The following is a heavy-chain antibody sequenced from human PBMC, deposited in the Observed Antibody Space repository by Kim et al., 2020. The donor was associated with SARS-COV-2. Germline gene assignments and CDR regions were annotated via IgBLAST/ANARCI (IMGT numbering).Heavy chain of an antibody. J-gene: IGHJ6*02. V-gene: IGHV3-30*18. CDR1: GFTFSSYG. Sequence: GGSLRFSCAASGFTFSSYGMHWVRQAPGKGLEWVAVISYDGSNKYYADSVKGRFTISRDNSKNTLYLQMNSLRAEDTAVYYCAKDNSQWQYGMDVWGQGTTVTVSS. CDR3: AKDNSQWQYGMDV. D-gene: IGHD6-19*01. CDR2: ISYDGSNK.